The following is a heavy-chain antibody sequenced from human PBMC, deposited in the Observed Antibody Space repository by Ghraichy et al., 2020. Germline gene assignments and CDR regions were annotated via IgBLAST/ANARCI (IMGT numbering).Heavy chain of an antibody. V-gene: IGHV3-23*01. D-gene: IGHD2/OR15-2a*01. CDR1: GFTFSTYG. CDR2: ISGSGRSI. Sequence: GGSLRLSCAASGFTFSTYGMNWVRQAPGKGLEWVSTISGSGRSINYADSVKGRFTISRDNSKNTLYLQMNRLRAEDTALYYCAKDPSDFLLNWFDPWGQGTLVTVSS. CDR3: AKDPSDFLLNWFDP. J-gene: IGHJ5*02.